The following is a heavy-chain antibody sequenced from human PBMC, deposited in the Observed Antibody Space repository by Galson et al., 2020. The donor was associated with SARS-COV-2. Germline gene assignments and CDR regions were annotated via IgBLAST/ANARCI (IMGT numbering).Heavy chain of an antibody. J-gene: IGHJ6*02. D-gene: IGHD4-17*01. CDR1: GFTFSSYG. CDR2: ISYDAKYI. V-gene: IGHV3-30*03. Sequence: GESLKISCAASGFTFSSYGMHWVRQAPGKGLECVAFISYDAKYIYYANFVRGRFTISRDNSKNTLYLQMNSLRTEDTAVYYCSRERVDFGDSMGYYYYGMDVWGQGTTVSVSS. CDR3: SRERVDFGDSMGYYYYGMDV.